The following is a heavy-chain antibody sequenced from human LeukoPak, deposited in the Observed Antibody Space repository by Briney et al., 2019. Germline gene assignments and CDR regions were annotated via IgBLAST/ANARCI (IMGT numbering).Heavy chain of an antibody. D-gene: IGHD3-22*01. Sequence: QAGGSLRLSCAASGFTFSSYAMSWVRQAPGKGLEWVSAISGSGGSTYYADSVKGRFTISRDNSKNTLYLQMNSLRAEDTAVYYCAKDNLVRSGDIADSSGSFSPHYYYGMDVWGQGTTVTVSS. V-gene: IGHV3-23*01. CDR1: GFTFSSYA. J-gene: IGHJ6*02. CDR3: AKDNLVRSGDIADSSGSFSPHYYYGMDV. CDR2: ISGSGGST.